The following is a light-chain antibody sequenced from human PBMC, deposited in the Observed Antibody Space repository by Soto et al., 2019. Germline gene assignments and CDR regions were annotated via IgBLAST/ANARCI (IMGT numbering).Light chain of an antibody. CDR2: EVN. CDR3: SSYAGSNTPYV. J-gene: IGLJ1*01. Sequence: QSALTQPPSASGSPGQSVTISCTGTSSDVGGYNYVSWYQHHPGNAPKLMIYEVNKRTSGVPDRFSGSKSGNTASLTVSGLQAEDEADYYCSSYAGSNTPYVFGTGPNLTVL. V-gene: IGLV2-8*01. CDR1: SSDVGGYNY.